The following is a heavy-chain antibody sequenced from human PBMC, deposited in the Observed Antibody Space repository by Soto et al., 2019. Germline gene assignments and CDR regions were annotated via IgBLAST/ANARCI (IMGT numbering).Heavy chain of an antibody. D-gene: IGHD2-15*01. CDR3: ASVEHGYYYGMDV. Sequence: GGSLRLSCAASGFTFSSYWMHWVRQAPGKGLVWVSRINSDGSSTSYAASVKGRFTISRDNAKNTLYLQMNSLRAEDTAVYYRASVEHGYYYGMDVWGQGTTVTVSS. CDR2: INSDGSST. CDR1: GFTFSSYW. J-gene: IGHJ6*02. V-gene: IGHV3-74*01.